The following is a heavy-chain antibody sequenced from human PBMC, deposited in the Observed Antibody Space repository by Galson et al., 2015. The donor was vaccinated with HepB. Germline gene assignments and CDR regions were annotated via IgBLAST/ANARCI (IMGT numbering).Heavy chain of an antibody. Sequence: SVKVSCKASGGTFSSYAITWVRQAPGQGLEWMGRIIPNLDITNYAQKFQGRVTITADKSTSTAYMELSSLRSEDTAVYYRARDMGGYRYFDYWGQGTLVTVSS. D-gene: IGHD6-25*01. CDR3: ARDMGGYRYFDY. V-gene: IGHV1-69*04. CDR2: IIPNLDIT. J-gene: IGHJ4*02. CDR1: GGTFSSYA.